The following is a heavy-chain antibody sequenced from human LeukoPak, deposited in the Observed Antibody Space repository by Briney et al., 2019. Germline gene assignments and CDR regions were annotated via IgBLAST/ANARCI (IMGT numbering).Heavy chain of an antibody. CDR2: ITGDAGTT. J-gene: IGHJ4*02. Sequence: GGSLRLSCAASGFTFSSYAMNWVRQTPGKGLEWVSFITGDAGTTSYPDSLKGRFTISRDNSKNTLYLQLNSLSAEDTAVYYCAKTTGNGHWLIEYWGQGTLVTVPS. CDR3: AKTTGNGHWLIEY. V-gene: IGHV3-23*01. D-gene: IGHD4-23*01. CDR1: GFTFSSYA.